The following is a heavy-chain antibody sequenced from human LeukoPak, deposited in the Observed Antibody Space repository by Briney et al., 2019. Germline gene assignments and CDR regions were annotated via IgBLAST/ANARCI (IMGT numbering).Heavy chain of an antibody. J-gene: IGHJ6*02. D-gene: IGHD3-10*01. CDR3: TKPDLLWFGEDV. CDR1: GFTFSIAW. Sequence: GGSLRLSCAASGFTFSIAWMSWVRQAPGKGLEWVGRIKSRTDGGTTDYAAPVKGRFTISRDDSKSTLYLQMNSLKTEDTAVYYCTKPDLLWFGEDVWGQGTTVTVSS. V-gene: IGHV3-15*01. CDR2: IKSRTDGGTT.